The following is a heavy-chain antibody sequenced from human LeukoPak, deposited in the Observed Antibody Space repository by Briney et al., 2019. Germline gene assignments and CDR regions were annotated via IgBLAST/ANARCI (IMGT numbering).Heavy chain of an antibody. CDR3: AKVSVCYGCYLDF. CDR2: INGPGDNP. Sequence: GGSLRLSCAGSGFSVSNYYMSWVRQAPGKGLEWVSTINGPGDNPYYAETVKGRFTISRDNSKNTLYLQMHSLRAEDTAIYYCAKVSVCYGCYLDFWGQGTLVTVS. D-gene: IGHD3-16*01. CDR1: GFSVSNYY. V-gene: IGHV3-23*01. J-gene: IGHJ4*02.